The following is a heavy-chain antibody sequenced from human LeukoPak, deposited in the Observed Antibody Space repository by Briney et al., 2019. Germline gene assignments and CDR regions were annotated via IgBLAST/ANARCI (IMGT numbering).Heavy chain of an antibody. J-gene: IGHJ5*02. CDR2: IDTKTGGT. D-gene: IGHD6-19*01. V-gene: IGHV1-2*02. Sequence: ASVKVSCKASGYSFTDYHMHWVRQAPGQGLEWMGWIDTKTGGTNYAQTFQGRVTLTRDTSISTVYMEMSSLRSDDTAVYYCARDRPGYSSYFDPWGQGTLVTVSS. CDR3: ARDRPGYSSYFDP. CDR1: GYSFTDYH.